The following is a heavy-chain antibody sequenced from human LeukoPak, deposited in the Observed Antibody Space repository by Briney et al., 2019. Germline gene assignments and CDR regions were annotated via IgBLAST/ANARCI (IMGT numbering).Heavy chain of an antibody. D-gene: IGHD2-2*02. CDR2: ISGSGGST. V-gene: IGHV3-23*01. CDR1: GFTFSTYA. CDR3: AREGYCSSTSCYTLGDAFDI. Sequence: GGSLRLSCAASGFTFSTYAMSWVRQAPGKGLEWVSGISGSGGSTYYADSVKGRFTISRDNSKNTLYLQMNSLRAEDTAVYYCAREGYCSSTSCYTLGDAFDIWGQGTMVTVSS. J-gene: IGHJ3*02.